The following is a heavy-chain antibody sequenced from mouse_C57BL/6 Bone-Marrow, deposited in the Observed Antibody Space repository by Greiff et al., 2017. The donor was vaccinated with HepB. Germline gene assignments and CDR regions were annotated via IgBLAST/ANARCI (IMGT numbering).Heavy chain of an antibody. CDR1: GYTFTSYG. CDR2: IYPRSGNT. D-gene: IGHD3-3*01. J-gene: IGHJ2*01. CDR3: ARGRDDFDY. V-gene: IGHV1-81*01. Sequence: VQGVESGAELARPGASVKLSCKASGYTFTSYGISWVKQRTGQGLEWIGEIYPRSGNTYYNEKFKGKATLTADKSSSTAYMELRSLTSEDSAVYFCARGRDDFDYWGQGTTLTVSS.